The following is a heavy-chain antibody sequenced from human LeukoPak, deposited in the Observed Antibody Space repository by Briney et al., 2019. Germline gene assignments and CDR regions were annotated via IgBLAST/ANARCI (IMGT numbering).Heavy chain of an antibody. CDR2: IYYSGST. CDR3: ARDYDSLFDY. Sequence: SETLSLTCTVSGGSISSSSYYWGWIRQPPGKGLEWIGSIYYSGSTYYNPSLKSRVTISVDTSKNQFSLKLSSVTAADTAVYYCARDYDSLFDYWGQGTLVTVSS. D-gene: IGHD3-3*01. CDR1: GGSISSSSYY. J-gene: IGHJ4*02. V-gene: IGHV4-39*07.